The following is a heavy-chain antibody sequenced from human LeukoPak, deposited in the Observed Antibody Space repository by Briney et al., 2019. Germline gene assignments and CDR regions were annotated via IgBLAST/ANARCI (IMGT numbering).Heavy chain of an antibody. D-gene: IGHD4-17*01. CDR3: AKGHGDWGGNYLDH. Sequence: PGGSLRLSCIASGFTFTHYAMTWVRQAPGKGLEWVSDISASGSTIHYADSVKGRFTVPRDNSKNTVFLEMISLRVEDTALYHCAKGHGDWGGNYLDHWGQGAQVTVSS. CDR1: GFTFTHYA. V-gene: IGHV3-23*01. CDR2: ISASGSTI. J-gene: IGHJ4*02.